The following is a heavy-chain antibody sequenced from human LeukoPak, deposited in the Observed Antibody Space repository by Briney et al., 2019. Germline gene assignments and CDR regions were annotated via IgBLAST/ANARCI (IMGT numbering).Heavy chain of an antibody. V-gene: IGHV4-59*01. CDR3: ARKSSGWFDS. Sequence: SETLSLTCTVSGVSISSYYWSWIRQTPGKGLEWIGYIYKSETTNYNPFLKSRVTISKDMSKNQFSLKLSSVTAADTAVYYCARKSSGWFDSWGQGTLVTVSS. D-gene: IGHD1-26*01. CDR2: IYKSETT. CDR1: GVSISSYY. J-gene: IGHJ5*01.